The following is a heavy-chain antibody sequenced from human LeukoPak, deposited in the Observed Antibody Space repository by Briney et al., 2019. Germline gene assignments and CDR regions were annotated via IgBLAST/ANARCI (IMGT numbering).Heavy chain of an antibody. V-gene: IGHV4-30-2*01. D-gene: IGHD3-22*01. Sequence: PSEALSLTCAVSGGSISSGGYSWSWIRQPPGKGLEWIGYIYHTGSTYHNPSLKSRVTVSVDRSENQFSLKLGSVTAADTAVYYCARGYYDSSGYYLDYWGQGTLVTVSS. CDR3: ARGYYDSSGYYLDY. CDR2: IYHTGST. CDR1: GGSISSGGYS. J-gene: IGHJ4*02.